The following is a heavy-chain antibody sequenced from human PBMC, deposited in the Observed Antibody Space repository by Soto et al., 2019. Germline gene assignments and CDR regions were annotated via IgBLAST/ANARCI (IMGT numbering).Heavy chain of an antibody. CDR1: EYTFTTYY. CDR2: INPPGDST. CDR3: AGEPFTENWFAP. V-gene: IGHV1-46*01. J-gene: IGHJ5*02. D-gene: IGHD3-16*01. Sequence: QVHLVQSGAVVKKPGASVKVSCKASEYTFTTYYIHWVRQAPGQGLEWMGMINPPGDSTTYAQNFHGRVTMTRDTSTKTVYMELSSLRSEDTAVYYCAGEPFTENWFAPWGQEPWSPSPQ.